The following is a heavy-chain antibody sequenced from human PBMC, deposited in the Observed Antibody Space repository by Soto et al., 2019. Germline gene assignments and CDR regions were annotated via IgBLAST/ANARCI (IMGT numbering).Heavy chain of an antibody. CDR1: GDTFTGYY. V-gene: IGHV1-2*02. D-gene: IGHD2-21*02. CDR2: INPNSGGT. CDR3: ARDRLATLAYCGGDCYSSGNLTDY. J-gene: IGHJ4*02. Sequence: ASVKVSCKASGDTFTGYYMHWVRQAPGQGLEWMGWINPNSGGTNYAQKFQGRVTMTRXTSISTAYMELRRLRSDGTAVDYCARDRLATLAYCGGDCYSSGNLTDYWGQGTLVTVSS.